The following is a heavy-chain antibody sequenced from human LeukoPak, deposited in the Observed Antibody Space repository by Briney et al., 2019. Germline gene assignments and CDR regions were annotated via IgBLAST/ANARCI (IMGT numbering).Heavy chain of an antibody. Sequence: KSSETLSLTCTVSGYSISSGYYWGWIRQPPGKGLEWIGSIYHSGSTYYNPSLKSRVTISVDTSKNQFSLKLSSVTAADTAVYYCARGGWVFWSGSMPPREHWGQGTLVTVSS. CDR2: IYHSGST. V-gene: IGHV4-38-2*02. CDR1: GYSISSGYY. D-gene: IGHD3-3*01. J-gene: IGHJ4*02. CDR3: ARGGWVFWSGSMPPREH.